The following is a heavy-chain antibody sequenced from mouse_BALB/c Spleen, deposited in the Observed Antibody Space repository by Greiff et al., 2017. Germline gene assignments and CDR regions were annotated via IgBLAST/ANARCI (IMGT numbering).Heavy chain of an antibody. D-gene: IGHD1-1*01. V-gene: IGHV5-6-5*01. Sequence: VQLKQSGGGLVKPGGSLKLSCAASGFTFSSYAMSWVRQTPEKRLEWVASISSGGSTYYPDSVKGRFTISSDNARNILYLQMSSLRSEDTAMYYCARAYGSSLYYAMDYWGQGTSVTVSS. J-gene: IGHJ4*01. CDR3: ARAYGSSLYYAMDY. CDR2: ISSGGST. CDR1: GFTFSSYA.